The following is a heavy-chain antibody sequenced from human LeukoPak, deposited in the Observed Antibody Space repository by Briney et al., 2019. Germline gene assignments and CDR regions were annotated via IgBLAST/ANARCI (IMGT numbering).Heavy chain of an antibody. CDR3: ARGPAGYN. CDR2: IYSGGST. Sequence: GSLRLSCAASGFTVSSNHMSWVRQAPGKGLEWVSVIYSGGSTDYADSVKGRFTISRDNSKNTLYLQMNSLRAEDTAVYHCARGPAGYNWGQGTLVAVSS. D-gene: IGHD1-1*01. J-gene: IGHJ4*02. CDR1: GFTVSSNH. V-gene: IGHV3-53*01.